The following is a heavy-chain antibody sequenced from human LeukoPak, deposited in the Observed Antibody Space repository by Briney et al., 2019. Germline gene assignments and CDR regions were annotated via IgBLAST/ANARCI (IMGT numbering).Heavy chain of an antibody. CDR3: ARWIAAAGLIFDY. CDR2: INAGNGNT. Sequence: ASVKVSCKASGYTFASYAMHWVRQAPGQRLEWMGWINAGNGNTKYSQKFQGRVTITRDTSASTAYMELSSLRSEDTAVYYCARWIAAAGLIFDYWGQGTLVTVSS. V-gene: IGHV1-3*01. J-gene: IGHJ4*02. CDR1: GYTFASYA. D-gene: IGHD6-13*01.